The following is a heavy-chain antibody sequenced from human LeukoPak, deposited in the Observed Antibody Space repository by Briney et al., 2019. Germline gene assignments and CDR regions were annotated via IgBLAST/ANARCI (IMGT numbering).Heavy chain of an antibody. Sequence: GGSLRLSCAASGFDFSSNWIRWVRHAPGQGLVWVSRIKGDGISTNYADSVKGRFTISRDIAKNTLYLQMNSLRAEDTGVYYCAKDHYWSIDYWGRGTLVTVSS. CDR1: GFDFSSNW. J-gene: IGHJ4*02. V-gene: IGHV3-74*01. CDR3: AKDHYWSIDY. D-gene: IGHD3-3*01. CDR2: IKGDGIST.